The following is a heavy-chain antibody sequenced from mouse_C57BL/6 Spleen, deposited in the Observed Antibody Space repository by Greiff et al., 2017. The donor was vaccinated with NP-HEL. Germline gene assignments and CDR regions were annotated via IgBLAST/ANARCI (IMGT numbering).Heavy chain of an antibody. Sequence: EVQLQESGGGLVKPGGSLKLSCAASGFTFSDYGMHWVRQAPEKGLEWVAYISSGSSTIYYADTVKGRFTISRDNAKNTLFLQMTSLRSEDTAMYYCARPSGRALFAYWGQGTLVTVSA. CDR3: ARPSGRALFAY. CDR1: GFTFSDYG. D-gene: IGHD4-1*01. V-gene: IGHV5-17*01. J-gene: IGHJ3*01. CDR2: ISSGSSTI.